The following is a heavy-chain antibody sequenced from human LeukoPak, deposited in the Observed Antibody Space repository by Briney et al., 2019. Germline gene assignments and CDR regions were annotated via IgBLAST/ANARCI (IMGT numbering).Heavy chain of an antibody. J-gene: IGHJ6*02. CDR1: GFTFSSYS. Sequence: GGSLRLSCAASGFTFSSYSMNWVRQAPGKGLEWVSSISSSSSYIYYADSVKGRFTISRDNAKNSLYLQMNSLRAEDTAVYYCAREIAAAGIGMDVWGQGTTVTVSS. CDR3: AREIAAAGIGMDV. CDR2: ISSSSSYI. V-gene: IGHV3-21*01. D-gene: IGHD6-13*01.